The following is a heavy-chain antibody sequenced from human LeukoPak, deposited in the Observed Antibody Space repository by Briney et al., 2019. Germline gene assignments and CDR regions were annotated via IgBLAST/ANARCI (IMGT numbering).Heavy chain of an antibody. CDR2: ISAYNGNT. J-gene: IGHJ4*02. Sequence: ASVTVSCTASGYTFTSYSISWVRQAPGQGLEWMGWISAYNGNTNYAQKFQGRVTMTTDTSTSTAYMELRSLRSDDTAVYYCARLSYCGGDCADPFDYWGQGTLVTVSS. V-gene: IGHV1-18*01. CDR3: ARLSYCGGDCADPFDY. D-gene: IGHD2-21*02. CDR1: GYTFTSYS.